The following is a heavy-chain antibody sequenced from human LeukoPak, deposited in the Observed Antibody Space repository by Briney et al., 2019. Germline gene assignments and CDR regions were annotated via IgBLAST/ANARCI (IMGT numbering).Heavy chain of an antibody. CDR2: ISSSGSTI. Sequence: GGSLRLSCAASGFTFSSYAMHWVRQAPGKGLEWVSYISSSGSTIYYADSVKGRFTISRDNAKNSLYLQMNSLRAEDTAVYYCARGPYSSGWYGLDFDYWGQGTLVTVSS. CDR1: GFTFSSYA. J-gene: IGHJ4*02. V-gene: IGHV3-48*03. CDR3: ARGPYSSGWYGLDFDY. D-gene: IGHD6-19*01.